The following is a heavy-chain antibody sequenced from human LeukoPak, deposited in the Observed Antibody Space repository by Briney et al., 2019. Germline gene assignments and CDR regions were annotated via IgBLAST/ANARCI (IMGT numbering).Heavy chain of an antibody. CDR2: IIPIFGTA. CDR1: GGTFSSYA. V-gene: IGHV1-69*06. D-gene: IGHD1-26*01. Sequence: GASVKVSCKASGGTFSSYAISWVRQAPGQGLEWMGGIIPIFGTANNAQKFQGRVTITADKSTSTAYMELSSLRSEDTAVYYCARASEELYYYYYYMDVWGKGTTVTVSS. J-gene: IGHJ6*03. CDR3: ARASEELYYYYYYMDV.